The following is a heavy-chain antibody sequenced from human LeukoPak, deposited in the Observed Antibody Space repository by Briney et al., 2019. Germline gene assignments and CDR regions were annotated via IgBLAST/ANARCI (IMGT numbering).Heavy chain of an antibody. CDR1: GFTFSSYG. Sequence: GGSLRLSCAASGFTFSSYGMHWVRQAPGKGLEWVAVISYDGSNKYYADSVKGRFTISRDNSKNTLYLQTNSLRAEDTAVYYCAKDVAHSSGWQRDYWGQGTLVTVSS. CDR3: AKDVAHSSGWQRDY. V-gene: IGHV3-30*18. J-gene: IGHJ4*02. CDR2: ISYDGSNK. D-gene: IGHD6-19*01.